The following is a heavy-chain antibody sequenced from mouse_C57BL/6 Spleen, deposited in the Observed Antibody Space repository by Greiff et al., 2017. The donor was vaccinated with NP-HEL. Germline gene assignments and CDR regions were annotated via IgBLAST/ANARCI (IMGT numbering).Heavy chain of an antibody. CDR2: INPGSGGT. CDR3: ASSPAMITTTGYYFDY. V-gene: IGHV1-54*01. J-gene: IGHJ2*01. D-gene: IGHD2-4*01. Sequence: QVQLQQSGAELVRPGTSVKVSCKASGYAFTNYLIEWVKQRPGQGLEWIGVINPGSGGTNYNEKFKGKATLTADKSSSTAYMQLSILTSEDSAVYFCASSPAMITTTGYYFDYWGQGTTLTVSS. CDR1: GYAFTNYL.